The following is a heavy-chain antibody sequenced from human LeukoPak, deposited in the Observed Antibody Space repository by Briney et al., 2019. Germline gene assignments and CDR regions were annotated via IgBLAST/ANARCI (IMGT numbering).Heavy chain of an antibody. CDR1: GFRLTTYG. V-gene: IGHV3-30*02. Sequence: GSLRLSCEVSGFRLTTYGTHWVRQAPGKGLEWVAYIPFDGSDEYYVDSVKGRFSISRDNAKNTLYMQMNRLRAEDTGVYYCARGGWSYYGMDVWGQGTTVTVSS. D-gene: IGHD6-19*01. CDR2: IPFDGSDE. CDR3: ARGGWSYYGMDV. J-gene: IGHJ6*02.